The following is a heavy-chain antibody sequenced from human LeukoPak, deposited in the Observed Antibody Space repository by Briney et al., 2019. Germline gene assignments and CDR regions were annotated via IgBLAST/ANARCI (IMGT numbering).Heavy chain of an antibody. Sequence: GGSLRLSCTASGFTFSSYSMNWVRQAPGKGLEWVSSISSSSSYIYYADSVKGRFTMSRDNAKNSLYLQMNSLRAEDTAVYYCARAEYSSGWYYFDYWGQGTLVTVSS. CDR1: GFTFSSYS. CDR3: ARAEYSSGWYYFDY. D-gene: IGHD6-19*01. V-gene: IGHV3-21*01. CDR2: ISSSSSYI. J-gene: IGHJ4*02.